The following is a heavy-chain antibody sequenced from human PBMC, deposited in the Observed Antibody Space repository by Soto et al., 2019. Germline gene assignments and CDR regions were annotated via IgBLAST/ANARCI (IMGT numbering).Heavy chain of an antibody. Sequence: ATGTLSLTCAVSGGTFSSDSNNWSWLRQPPGKGLEWIGYIYYSGSTNYNPSLKSRVTISVDTSKNQFSLKLSSVTAADTAVYYCAREHRGYYYYGMDVWGQGTTVTVSS. V-gene: IGHV4-61*01. CDR1: GGTFSSDSNN. CDR2: IYYSGST. J-gene: IGHJ6*02. CDR3: AREHRGYYYYGMDV.